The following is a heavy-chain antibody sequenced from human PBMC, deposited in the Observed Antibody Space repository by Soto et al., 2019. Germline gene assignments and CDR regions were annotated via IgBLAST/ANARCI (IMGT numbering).Heavy chain of an antibody. Sequence: ASGKVACKASGYTFATYGITWVRQAPGQGLEWMGWISAYNGDTNYAQKFQGRVTMTTDTSTSTAYMELRSLRSDDTAVYYCARDLSGSLPDYWGQGTLVTVSS. CDR1: GYTFATYG. D-gene: IGHD1-26*01. J-gene: IGHJ4*02. V-gene: IGHV1-18*01. CDR3: ARDLSGSLPDY. CDR2: ISAYNGDT.